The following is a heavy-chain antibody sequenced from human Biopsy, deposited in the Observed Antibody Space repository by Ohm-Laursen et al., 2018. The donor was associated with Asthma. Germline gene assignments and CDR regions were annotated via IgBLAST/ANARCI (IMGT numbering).Heavy chain of an antibody. CDR2: ISWNSGNI. V-gene: IGHV3-9*01. D-gene: IGHD3-22*01. CDR1: GFSFDDCA. CDR3: AKSADYYDSTDYLDF. J-gene: IGHJ4*01. Sequence: SLRLSCAASGFSFDDCAMHWVRQAPGKGLEWVSSISWNSGNIGYAVSVKGRFTISRDNAKNSLYLQMQSLRPEDTAFYYCAKSADYYDSTDYLDFWGRGTLVTVSS.